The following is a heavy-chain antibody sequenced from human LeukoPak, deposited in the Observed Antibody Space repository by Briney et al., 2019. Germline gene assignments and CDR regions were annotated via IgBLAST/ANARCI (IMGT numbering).Heavy chain of an antibody. J-gene: IGHJ3*02. V-gene: IGHV4-59*01. CDR3: ARDAGAGGAYDALDI. Sequence: SETLSLTCTVSGGSISSYYWSWIRQPPGKGLEWIGYIYYSGSTNYNPSLKSRVTISVDTSKNQFSLKLSSVTAADTAVYYCARDAGAGGAYDALDIWGQGTMVTVSS. CDR2: IYYSGST. D-gene: IGHD2-21*01. CDR1: GGSISSYY.